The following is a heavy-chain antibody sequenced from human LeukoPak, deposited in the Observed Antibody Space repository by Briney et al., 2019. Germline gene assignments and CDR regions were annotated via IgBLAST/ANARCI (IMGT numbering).Heavy chain of an antibody. V-gene: IGHV1-2*02. D-gene: IGHD3-3*01. J-gene: IGHJ5*02. CDR3: AREVMEWLNWFDP. CDR2: INPNSGDT. CDR1: GYTFTGYY. Sequence: ASVKVSCKASGYTFTGYYMHWVRQAPGQGLEWMGWINPNSGDTNYAQKFQGRVTMTRDTSISTAYMELSRLRSDDTAVYYCAREVMEWLNWFDPWGQGTLVTVSS.